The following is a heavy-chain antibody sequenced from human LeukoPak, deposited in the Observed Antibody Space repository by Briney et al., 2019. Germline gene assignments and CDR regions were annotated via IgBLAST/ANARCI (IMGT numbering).Heavy chain of an antibody. V-gene: IGHV3-23*01. Sequence: GGSLRLSCAASAFTFCSYPMSWGSQAPRRGLEWVSTVSGRVGTAYSPGSVKGRFTISRDNSNHTLYLQMHSLRADDTAVYYCARVPRVWVHTFDSWGQGTLVTVSS. D-gene: IGHD7-27*01. CDR3: ARVPRVWVHTFDS. J-gene: IGHJ4*02. CDR2: VSGRVGTA. CDR1: AFTFCSYP.